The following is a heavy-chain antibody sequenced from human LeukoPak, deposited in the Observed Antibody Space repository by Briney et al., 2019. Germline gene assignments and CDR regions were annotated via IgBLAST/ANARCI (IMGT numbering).Heavy chain of an antibody. J-gene: IGHJ4*02. CDR2: ISGSGGST. CDR3: AKWGLLWFGELGGLDY. D-gene: IGHD3-10*01. V-gene: IGHV3-23*01. CDR1: GFTLSSYA. Sequence: GGSLRLSCATSGFTLSSYALSWVRQAPGKGLEWVSAISGSGGSTYYAESVKGRFTISRDNSKNTLYLQMNSLRAEDTAVYYCAKWGLLWFGELGGLDYWGQGTLVTVSS.